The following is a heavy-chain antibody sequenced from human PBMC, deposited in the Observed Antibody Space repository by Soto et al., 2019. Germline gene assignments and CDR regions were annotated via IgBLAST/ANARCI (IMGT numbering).Heavy chain of an antibody. J-gene: IGHJ6*02. D-gene: IGHD3-10*01. CDR3: ARVKAMVRGVLRKTYYNGMPV. CDR2: INHSGST. V-gene: IGHV4-34*01. Sequence: PWGNLEITSAVYGGSFSGYYWSWLRQPPGKGLEWIGEINHSGSTNYNPSLKSRVTISVDTSKNQLSLKLSSVTAADTAVYYCARVKAMVRGVLRKTYYNGMPVCALGTT. CDR1: GGSFSGYY.